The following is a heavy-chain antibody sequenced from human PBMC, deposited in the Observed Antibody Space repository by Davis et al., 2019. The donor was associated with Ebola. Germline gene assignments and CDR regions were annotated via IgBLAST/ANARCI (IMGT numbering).Heavy chain of an antibody. Sequence: GSLRLSCTVSGGSITSSDYYWGWIRQSPGKGLEWIGTFYYSGTTFYNPSLKSRITVSVDPSKNQFSLNLNSATAADTAVYYCASLRQTYDSSGYSQPFDYWGQGSLVTVSS. D-gene: IGHD3-22*01. CDR2: FYYSGTT. V-gene: IGHV4-39*01. CDR1: GGSITSSDYY. J-gene: IGHJ4*02. CDR3: ASLRQTYDSSGYSQPFDY.